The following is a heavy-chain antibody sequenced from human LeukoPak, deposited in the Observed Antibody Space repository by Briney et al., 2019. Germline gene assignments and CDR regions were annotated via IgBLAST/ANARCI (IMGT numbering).Heavy chain of an antibody. Sequence: ASVKVSCKASGYTISSYGISWVRQAPGQGLEWMGWISAYNGNTNYAQKLQGRVTMTTDTSTSTAYMELRSLRSDDTAVYYCARDPLDPLFYYGSGSFDYWGQGTLVTVSS. V-gene: IGHV1-18*01. D-gene: IGHD3-10*01. CDR2: ISAYNGNT. CDR3: ARDPLDPLFYYGSGSFDY. CDR1: GYTISSYG. J-gene: IGHJ4*02.